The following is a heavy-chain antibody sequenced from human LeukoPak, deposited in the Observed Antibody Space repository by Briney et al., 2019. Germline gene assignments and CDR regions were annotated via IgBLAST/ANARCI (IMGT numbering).Heavy chain of an antibody. CDR1: GFTFRSYE. D-gene: IGHD3-3*01. J-gene: IGHJ4*02. CDR2: LSSSGSAF. V-gene: IGHV3-48*03. CDR3: ARSARLMKGVVEVTALDD. Sequence: PGGSLRLSCEDSGFTFRSYEMNWVRQAPGKGLEWIAYLSSSGSAFSYAGSVKGRSTIARDNAKHSVYLEMNSLRADDTAVYYCARSARLMKGVVEVTALDDWGQGTLVTVSS.